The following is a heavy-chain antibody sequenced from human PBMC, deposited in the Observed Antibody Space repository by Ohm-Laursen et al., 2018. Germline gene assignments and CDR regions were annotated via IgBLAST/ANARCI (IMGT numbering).Heavy chain of an antibody. CDR3: ARGYYYTPN. V-gene: IGHV4-59*12. D-gene: IGHD3-10*01. CDR2: IYYTGTT. CDR1: GDSISSYY. Sequence: SETLSLTCTVSGDSISSYYWTWIRQPPGKGLEWIGYIYYTGTTNYNPSLTGRVTISLDTSKNQFSLKLTSVTAADTAVYYCARGYYYTPNWGQGTLVTVSS. J-gene: IGHJ4*02.